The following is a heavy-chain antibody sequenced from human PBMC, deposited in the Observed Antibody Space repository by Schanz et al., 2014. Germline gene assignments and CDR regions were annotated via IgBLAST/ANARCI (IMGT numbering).Heavy chain of an antibody. D-gene: IGHD3-10*01. CDR1: GYTFTSDS. V-gene: IGHV1-18*04. J-gene: IGHJ4*02. Sequence: QVQLVQSGAEVKKPGASVKVSCKASGYTFTSDSMHWVRQAPGQGLEWMGWISAYNGHTDYAQKLQGRVTLTTDTSTSTAYMELRNLRSDDTAVYYCARAKRFGDMDVWGQGTLVTVSS. CDR3: ARAKRFGDMDV. CDR2: ISAYNGHT.